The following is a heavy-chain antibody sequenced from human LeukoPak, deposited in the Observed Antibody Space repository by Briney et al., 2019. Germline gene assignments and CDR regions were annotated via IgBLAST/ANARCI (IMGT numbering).Heavy chain of an antibody. CDR1: GGSISSYY. V-gene: IGHV4-59*01. CDR2: IYYSGST. D-gene: IGHD3-3*01. Sequence: PSETLSLTCTVSGGSISSYYWSWIRQPPGKGLEWIGYIYYSGSTNYNPSLKSRVTISVDTSKNQFSLKLSSVTAADTAVYYCARQAYEALYYYYMDVWGKGTTVTVSS. CDR3: ARQAYEALYYYYMDV. J-gene: IGHJ6*03.